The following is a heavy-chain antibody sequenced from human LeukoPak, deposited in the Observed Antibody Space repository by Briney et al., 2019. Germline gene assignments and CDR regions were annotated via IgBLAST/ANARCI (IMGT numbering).Heavy chain of an antibody. Sequence: GGSLRLSCAASGFTFSSYSMNWVRQAPGKGLEWVSSISSSSSYIYYADSVKGRFTISRDNAKNSLYLQMNSLRAEDTAVYYCARTGAMAARRAQDYWGQGTLVTVSS. J-gene: IGHJ4*02. CDR3: ARTGAMAARRAQDY. CDR1: GFTFSSYS. CDR2: ISSSSSYI. V-gene: IGHV3-21*01. D-gene: IGHD6-6*01.